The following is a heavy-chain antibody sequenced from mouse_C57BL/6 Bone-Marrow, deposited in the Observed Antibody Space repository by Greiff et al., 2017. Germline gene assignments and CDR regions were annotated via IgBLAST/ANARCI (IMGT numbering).Heavy chain of an antibody. V-gene: IGHV1-59*01. Sequence: QVQLQQPGAELVRPGTSVKLSCKASGYTFTSYWMHWVKQRPGQGLEWIGVIDPSDSSTNYNQKFKGKATLTVDTSSSTAYMQLSSLTSEDSAVYDWARRLLRGAWFAYWGQGTLVTVSA. D-gene: IGHD1-1*01. CDR1: GYTFTSYW. CDR2: IDPSDSST. J-gene: IGHJ3*01. CDR3: ARRLLRGAWFAY.